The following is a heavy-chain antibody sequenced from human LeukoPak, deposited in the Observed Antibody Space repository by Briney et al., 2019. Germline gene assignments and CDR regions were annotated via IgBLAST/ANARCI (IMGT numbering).Heavy chain of an antibody. Sequence: SETLSLTCAVYGGSFSGYYWSWIRQPPGKGLEWIGEINHSGSTNYNPSLKSRVTISVDTPKNQFSLKLSSVTAADTAVYYCARASFGRTYYYYYMDVWGKGTTVTVSS. D-gene: IGHD2-15*01. V-gene: IGHV4-34*01. CDR3: ARASFGRTYYYYYMDV. J-gene: IGHJ6*03. CDR1: GGSFSGYY. CDR2: INHSGST.